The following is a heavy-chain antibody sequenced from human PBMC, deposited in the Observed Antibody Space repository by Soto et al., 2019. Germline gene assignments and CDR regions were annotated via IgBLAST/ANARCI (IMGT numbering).Heavy chain of an antibody. V-gene: IGHV4-30-4*01. CDR2: IYYSGST. J-gene: IGHJ6*02. CDR1: GGSISSGDYY. CDR3: ARGGPGGYCISTSCYGIYYYYYGMDV. D-gene: IGHD2-2*01. Sequence: PSETLSLTCTVSGGSISSGDYYWSWIRQPPGKGLEWIGYIYYSGSTYYNPSLKSRVTISVDTCKNQFSLKLSSVTAADTAVYYCARGGPGGYCISTSCYGIYYYYYGMDVWGQGTTVTVSS.